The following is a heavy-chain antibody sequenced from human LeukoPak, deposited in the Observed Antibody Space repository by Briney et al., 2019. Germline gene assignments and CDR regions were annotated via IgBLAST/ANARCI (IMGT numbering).Heavy chain of an antibody. CDR3: ARGGYEGYFDY. D-gene: IGHD5-12*01. CDR2: INPSGGST. Sequence: ASVKVSCKASGYTFTSYYMHWVRQAPGQGLEWMGIINPSGGSTNSAQKFQGRVTMTRDTSTSTVYMELSSLRSEDTAVYYCARGGYEGYFDYWGQGTLVTVSS. J-gene: IGHJ4*02. CDR1: GYTFTSYY. V-gene: IGHV1-46*01.